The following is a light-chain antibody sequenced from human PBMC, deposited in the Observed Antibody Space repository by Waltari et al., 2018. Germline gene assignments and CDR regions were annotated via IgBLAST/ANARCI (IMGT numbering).Light chain of an antibody. CDR2: GAS. CDR3: LQDYSYPRT. J-gene: IGKJ1*01. V-gene: IGKV1-6*01. Sequence: AIQMTQSPPSLSASVGDRVTITCRARPGIRSDLGWYQQKPGKAPKLLIYGASTLQSGVPSRFSGRGSGTDFTLTISSLQPEDFATYFCLQDYSYPRTFGQGTKVEIK. CDR1: PGIRSD.